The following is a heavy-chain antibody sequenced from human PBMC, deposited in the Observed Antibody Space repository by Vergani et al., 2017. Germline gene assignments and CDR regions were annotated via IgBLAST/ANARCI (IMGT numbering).Heavy chain of an antibody. Sequence: QVQLVQSGAEVKKPGSSVKVSCKASGGTFSSYAISWVRQAPGQGLEWMGGIIPIFGTANYAQKFQGRVTITADESTSTAYMELSSLRSEDTAVYYCARDRPNIPPYCSSTSCTYRGWYFDLWGRGTLVTVSS. D-gene: IGHD2-2*01. CDR3: ARDRPNIPPYCSSTSCTYRGWYFDL. CDR1: GGTFSSYA. CDR2: IIPIFGTA. J-gene: IGHJ2*01. V-gene: IGHV1-69*01.